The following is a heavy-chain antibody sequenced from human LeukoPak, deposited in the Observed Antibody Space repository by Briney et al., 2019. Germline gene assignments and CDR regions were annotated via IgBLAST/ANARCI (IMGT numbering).Heavy chain of an antibody. J-gene: IGHJ3*02. D-gene: IGHD6-13*01. CDR3: ARPRTRGSSRAFDI. V-gene: IGHV3-21*01. Sequence: GGSLRLSCAASGFTFSSYSMNWVRQASGKGLEWVSSISSSSSYIYYADSVKGRFTISRDNAKNSLYLQMNSLRAEDTAVYYCARPRTRGSSRAFDIWGQGTMVTVSS. CDR2: ISSSSSYI. CDR1: GFTFSSYS.